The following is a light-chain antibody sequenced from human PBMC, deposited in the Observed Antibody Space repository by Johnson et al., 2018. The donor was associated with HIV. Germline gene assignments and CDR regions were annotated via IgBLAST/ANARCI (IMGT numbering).Light chain of an antibody. J-gene: IGLJ1*01. CDR1: SSNIGNHY. CDR3: GTWDSSLSTYV. CDR2: DNN. V-gene: IGLV1-51*01. Sequence: QSVLTQPPSVSAAPGQKVTISCSGTSSNIGNHYVSWYQLLPGTAPKLLIYDNNQRSSGIPDRFSVSKSGTSATLGITGLQTGDEADYYCGTWDSSLSTYVFGSGTKVTVL.